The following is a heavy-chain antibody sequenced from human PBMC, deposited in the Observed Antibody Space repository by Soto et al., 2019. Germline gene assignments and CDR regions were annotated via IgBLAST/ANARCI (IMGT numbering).Heavy chain of an antibody. CDR3: ARGEKQWLVYNWFDP. CDR2: IYDGGST. CDR1: GDSIGDVNYY. J-gene: IGHJ5*02. V-gene: IGHV4-39*07. D-gene: IGHD6-19*01. Sequence: SETLSLTCTVSGDSIGDVNYYWSWIRQSPDKGLEWIGHIYDGGSTNYNPSLKSRVTISVDTPKNQFSLKLSSVTAADTAVYYCARGEKQWLVYNWFDPWGQGTLVTVSS.